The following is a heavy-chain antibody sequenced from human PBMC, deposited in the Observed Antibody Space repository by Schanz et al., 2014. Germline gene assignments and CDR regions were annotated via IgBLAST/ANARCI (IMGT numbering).Heavy chain of an antibody. Sequence: QVQLVESGGGVVQPGKSLRLSCAASGFTFSSYGMHWVRQAPGKGLEWVGVISYDGSDKYYPDSVKGRFTISRDTSRNTLYLLMNSLRTQEPDVYQCAKERDTSGWKHGDSWGQGTLVTVSS. V-gene: IGHV3-30*18. CDR3: AKERDTSGWKHGDS. J-gene: IGHJ5*01. CDR1: GFTFSSYG. CDR2: ISYDGSDK. D-gene: IGHD6-19*01.